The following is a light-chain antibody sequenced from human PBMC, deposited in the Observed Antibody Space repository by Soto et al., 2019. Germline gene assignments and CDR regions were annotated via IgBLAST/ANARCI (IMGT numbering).Light chain of an antibody. Sequence: DAVLTQSPLSLPVTLGQPASISCRSSQSLVYSDGDTYLNWFHQRPGQSPRRLLYKVSNRDSGVPDRFSGSGSGTDFTLTISRVEAEDVGVYYCTQGSHWPWTLGQGTKVEIK. CDR2: KVS. J-gene: IGKJ1*01. CDR1: QSLVYSDGDTY. V-gene: IGKV2-30*01. CDR3: TQGSHWPWT.